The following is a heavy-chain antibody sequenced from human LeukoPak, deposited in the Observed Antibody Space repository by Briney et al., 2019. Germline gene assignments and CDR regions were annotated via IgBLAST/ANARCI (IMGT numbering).Heavy chain of an antibody. J-gene: IGHJ4*02. Sequence: GGSLRLSCAASGFIFNNYGLIWVRQAPGKGLEWVSAISNDGGGTNYAGFVKGRFTISRDNSKNTLFLQMNSLRAEDTALYYCAKGSSGYFVDLWGQGTLVTVSS. CDR1: GFIFNNYG. D-gene: IGHD3-22*01. CDR3: AKGSSGYFVDL. CDR2: ISNDGGGT. V-gene: IGHV3-23*01.